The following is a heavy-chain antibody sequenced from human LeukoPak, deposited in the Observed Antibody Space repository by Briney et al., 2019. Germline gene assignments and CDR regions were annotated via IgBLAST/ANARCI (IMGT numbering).Heavy chain of an antibody. CDR1: GFTFSSYE. D-gene: IGHD3-9*01. CDR2: ISGSGGST. V-gene: IGHV3-23*01. Sequence: PGGSLRLSCAASGFTFSSYEMNWVRQAPGKGLEWVSGISGSGGSTYYADSVTGRFTISRDNSKNTLSLQMNTLRAEDTAVYYCAKEGGYFDWPFTFDYWGQGTLVTVSS. J-gene: IGHJ4*02. CDR3: AKEGGYFDWPFTFDY.